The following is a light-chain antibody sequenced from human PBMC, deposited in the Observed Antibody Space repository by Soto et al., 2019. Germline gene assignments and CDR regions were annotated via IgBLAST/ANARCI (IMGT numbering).Light chain of an antibody. CDR3: QQYDSLPYS. J-gene: IGKJ2*01. CDR1: QDISNY. V-gene: IGKV1-33*01. Sequence: DIQMTQSPSSLSASVGDSVTITCQASQDISNYLNWYQQKPGKAPKLLIFDASNLETGVPSRLGGSGSGTDFTFTISSLQPEDFALYYCQQYDSLPYSFGQGTKLEI. CDR2: DAS.